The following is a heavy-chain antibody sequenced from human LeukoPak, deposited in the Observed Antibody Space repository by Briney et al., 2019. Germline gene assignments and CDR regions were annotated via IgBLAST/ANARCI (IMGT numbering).Heavy chain of an antibody. J-gene: IGHJ4*02. D-gene: IGHD6-13*01. CDR1: GGSISNYY. V-gene: IGHV4-59*08. Sequence: KPSETLSLTCTVSGGSISNYYGSWIRQPPGKGLEWIGYIYSSGHTNYNPSLKSRVTISVDTSKNQFSLNLTSVTAADTAVYYCARHFSGAAAPLPFDYWGQGTLVTVSS. CDR3: ARHFSGAAAPLPFDY. CDR2: IYSSGHT.